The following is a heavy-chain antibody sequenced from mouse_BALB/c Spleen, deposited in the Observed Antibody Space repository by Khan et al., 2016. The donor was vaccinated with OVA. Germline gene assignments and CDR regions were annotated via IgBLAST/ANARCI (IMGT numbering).Heavy chain of an antibody. J-gene: IGHJ4*01. CDR1: GYTFISYW. Sequence: QVQLQQPGAELVKPGASVKLSCKASGYTFISYWIHWVKQRPGQGLEWMGEINPSNGRTNYNEKFKTKVTLTVDKSSSTAYMQLSSLTTEDSAVYYCARWGSSYAMDYWGQGTSVTVSS. V-gene: IGHV1S81*02. CDR2: INPSNGRT. CDR3: ARWGSSYAMDY.